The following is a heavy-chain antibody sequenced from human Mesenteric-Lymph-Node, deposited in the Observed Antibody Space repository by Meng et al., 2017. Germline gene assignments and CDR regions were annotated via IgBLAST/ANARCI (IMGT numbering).Heavy chain of an antibody. D-gene: IGHD2-15*01. V-gene: IGHV1-46*01. CDR1: GYTFTSYY. CDR2: INPSGGST. J-gene: IGHJ3*02. CDR3: ARDRHANADMTPAHAFDI. Sequence: ASVKASCKASGYTFTSYYMHWVRQAPGQGLEWMGIINPSGGSTSYAQKFQGRVTMTRDTSTSTVYMELSSLRSEDTAVYYCARDRHANADMTPAHAFDIWGQGTMVTVSS.